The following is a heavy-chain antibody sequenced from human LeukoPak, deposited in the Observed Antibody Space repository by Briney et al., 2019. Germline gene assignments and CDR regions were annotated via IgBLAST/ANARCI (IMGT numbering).Heavy chain of an antibody. CDR1: GYTFTSYG. CDR3: ARDRRILTGPDY. V-gene: IGHV1-18*04. Sequence: ASVKVSCKASGYTFTSYGISWVRQAPGQGLEWMGRISAYNGNTNYAQKLQGRVTMTTDTSTSTAYMELRSLRSNDTAVYYCARDRRILTGPDYWGQGTLVTVSS. J-gene: IGHJ4*02. D-gene: IGHD3-9*01. CDR2: ISAYNGNT.